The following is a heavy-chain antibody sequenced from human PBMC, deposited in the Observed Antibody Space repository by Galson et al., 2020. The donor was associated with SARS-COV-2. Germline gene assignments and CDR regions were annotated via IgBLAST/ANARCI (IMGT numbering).Heavy chain of an antibody. D-gene: IGHD4-17*01. J-gene: IGHJ4*02. V-gene: IGHV4-31*03. Sequence: ASETLSLTCTVSGGSISSGGYYWSWIRQHPGKGLEWIGYIYYSGSTYYNPSLKSRVTIAVDTSKNQFSLKLSSVTAADTAVYYCAMGDNYGDYLRWCQGTLVTVSS. CDR3: AMGDNYGDYLR. CDR1: GGSISSGGYY. CDR2: IYYSGST.